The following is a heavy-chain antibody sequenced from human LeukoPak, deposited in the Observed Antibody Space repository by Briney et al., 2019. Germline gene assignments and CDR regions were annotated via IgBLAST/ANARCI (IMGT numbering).Heavy chain of an antibody. D-gene: IGHD2-21*01. CDR2: IRYDGSNK. CDR3: AKDAIAENRLVDY. CDR1: GFTFSSYG. J-gene: IGHJ4*02. Sequence: GGSLRLSCAASGFTFSSYGMHWVRQAPGKGLEWVAFIRYDGSNKYYADSVKGRFTISRDNSKNTLYLQMNSLRAEDTAVYCCAKDAIAENRLVDYWGQGTLVTVSS. V-gene: IGHV3-30*02.